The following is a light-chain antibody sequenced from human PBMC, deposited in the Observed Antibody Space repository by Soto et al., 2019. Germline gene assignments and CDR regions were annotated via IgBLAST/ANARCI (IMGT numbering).Light chain of an antibody. V-gene: IGKV3-11*01. CDR1: QIVSRY. CDR2: DAS. J-gene: IGKJ5*01. Sequence: EIVLTQSPATLSVSPGERATLSCRASQIVSRYLAWYQQKPGQAPRLLIYDASNRATGIPARFSGSGSGTDFTLTISSLEPEDFAVYYCQQRSSWPITFGQGTRLEIK. CDR3: QQRSSWPIT.